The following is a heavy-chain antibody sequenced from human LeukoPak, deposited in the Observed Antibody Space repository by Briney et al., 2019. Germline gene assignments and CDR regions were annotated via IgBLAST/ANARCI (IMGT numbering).Heavy chain of an antibody. CDR1: GFTFSSYG. CDR3: ARYSSGTSPPDY. CDR2: IWYDGSNK. Sequence: GGSLRLSCAASGFTFSSYGMHWVRQAPGKGLEWVAVIWYDGSNKYYADSVKGRFTISRDNSKNTLYLQMNSLRAEDTAVYYCARYSSGTSPPDYWGQGTLVTVSS. J-gene: IGHJ4*02. D-gene: IGHD6-19*01. V-gene: IGHV3-33*01.